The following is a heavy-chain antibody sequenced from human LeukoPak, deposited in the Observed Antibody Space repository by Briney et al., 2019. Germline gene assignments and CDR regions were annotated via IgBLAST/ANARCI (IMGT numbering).Heavy chain of an antibody. D-gene: IGHD3-22*01. CDR3: ARAPDSSGYYYYYYGMDV. Sequence: SVKVSCEASGGTFSSYAISWVRQAPGQGLEWMGRIIPILGIANYAQKFQGRVTITADKSTSTAYMELSSLRSEDTAVYYCARAPDSSGYYYYYYGMDVWGQGTTVTVSS. CDR1: GGTFSSYA. V-gene: IGHV1-69*04. CDR2: IIPILGIA. J-gene: IGHJ6*02.